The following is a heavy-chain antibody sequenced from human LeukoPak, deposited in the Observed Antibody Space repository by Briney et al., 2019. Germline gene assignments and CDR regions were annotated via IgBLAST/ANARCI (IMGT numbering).Heavy chain of an antibody. D-gene: IGHD2-15*01. CDR2: ISTYDGNT. J-gene: IGHJ4*02. CDR1: GYTFSSYH. Sequence: GASVKVSCKASGYTFSSYHVSWVRQAPGQGLEWMGWISTYDGNTNYAQNFLGRVAMTTDTSTSTAYMELRSLRSDDTAVYYCARDFATWYFDYWGQGTLVTVSS. CDR3: ARDFATWYFDY. V-gene: IGHV1-18*01.